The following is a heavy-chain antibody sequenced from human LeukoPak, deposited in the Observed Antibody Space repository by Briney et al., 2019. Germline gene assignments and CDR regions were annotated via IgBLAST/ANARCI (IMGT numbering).Heavy chain of an antibody. D-gene: IGHD2-21*02. Sequence: QSGGSLRLSCAASGFTFSSYWMHWVRQAPGKGLVWVSRINSDGSSTNYADSVKGRFTISRDNSKNTLYLQMNSLRAEDTAVYYCAREEVQPYCGGDCPFRGYFDLWGRGTLVTVSS. J-gene: IGHJ2*01. CDR3: AREEVQPYCGGDCPFRGYFDL. V-gene: IGHV3-74*01. CDR2: INSDGSST. CDR1: GFTFSSYW.